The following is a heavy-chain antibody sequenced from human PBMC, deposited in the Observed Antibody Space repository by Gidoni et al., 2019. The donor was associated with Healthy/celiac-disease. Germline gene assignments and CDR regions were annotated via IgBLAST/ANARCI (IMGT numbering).Heavy chain of an antibody. Sequence: QVQLVQSGAEVKKPGASVKVSCKASGYTFTSYAMHWVRQAPGQRLEWMGWINAGNGNTKYSQKFQGRVTITRDTSASTAYMELSSLRSEDTAVYYCARIFPGTGEWHNWFDPWGQGTLVTVSS. V-gene: IGHV1-3*01. CDR2: INAGNGNT. J-gene: IGHJ5*02. D-gene: IGHD7-27*01. CDR1: GYTFTSYA. CDR3: ARIFPGTGEWHNWFDP.